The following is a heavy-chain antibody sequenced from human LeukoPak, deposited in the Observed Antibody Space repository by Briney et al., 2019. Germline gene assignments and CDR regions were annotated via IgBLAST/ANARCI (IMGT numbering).Heavy chain of an antibody. CDR3: ARDKWQQLVDY. J-gene: IGHJ4*02. D-gene: IGHD6-13*01. CDR2: IYYSGST. CDR1: GGSISSSSYY. V-gene: IGHV4-39*07. Sequence: SETLSLTCTVSGGSISSSSYYWGWIRQPPGKGLEWIGSIYYSGSTYYNPSLKSRVTISVDTSKNQFSLKLSSVTAADTAVYYCARDKWQQLVDYWGQGTLVTVSS.